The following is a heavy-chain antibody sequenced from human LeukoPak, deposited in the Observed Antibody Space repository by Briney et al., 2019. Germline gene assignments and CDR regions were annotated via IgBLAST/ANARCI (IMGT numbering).Heavy chain of an antibody. CDR1: GFTFSSYG. J-gene: IGHJ3*02. CDR2: IRYDGSNK. CDR3: AKPRQRYCSGGTCFDAFDI. Sequence: PGGSLRLSCAASGFTFSSYGMHWVRQAPGKGLEWVAFIRYDGSNKYYADSVKGRFTISRDNSKNTLSLQMNSLRAEDTAIYYCAKPRQRYCSGGTCFDAFDIWGQGTMVSVSS. D-gene: IGHD2-15*01. V-gene: IGHV3-30*02.